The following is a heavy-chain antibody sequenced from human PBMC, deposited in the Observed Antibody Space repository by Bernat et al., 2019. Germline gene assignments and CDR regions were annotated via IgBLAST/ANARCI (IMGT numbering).Heavy chain of an antibody. V-gene: IGHV4-59*03. CDR3: GGGPVAAAY. CDR1: GGSISSYY. Sequence: QVQLQESGPGLVKPSETLSLTCTVSGGSISSYYWSWMRQPPGKGLEWIGYISYSGSGNYNPSLKSRVTISVDTSKNQVSLKLTSVTAADTGVYYCGGGPVAAAYWGQGTLVTVSS. J-gene: IGHJ4*02. CDR2: ISYSGSG. D-gene: IGHD6-19*01.